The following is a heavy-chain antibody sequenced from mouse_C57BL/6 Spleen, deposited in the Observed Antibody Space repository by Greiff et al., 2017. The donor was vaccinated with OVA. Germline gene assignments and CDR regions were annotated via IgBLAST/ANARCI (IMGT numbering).Heavy chain of an antibody. CDR1: GYTFTSYW. CDR3: ASGITTVGY. J-gene: IGHJ2*01. Sequence: QVQLQQPGAELVMPGASVKLSCKASGYTFTSYWMHWVKQRPGQGLEWIGEIDPSDSYTNYNQKFKGKSTLTVDKSSSTAYMQLSSLTSEDSAVYYCASGITTVGYWGQGTTLTVSS. CDR2: IDPSDSYT. V-gene: IGHV1-69*01. D-gene: IGHD1-1*01.